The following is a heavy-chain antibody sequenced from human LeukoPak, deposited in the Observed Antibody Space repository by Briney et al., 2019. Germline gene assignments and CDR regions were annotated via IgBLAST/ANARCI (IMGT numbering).Heavy chain of an antibody. Sequence: GGSLRLSCAASGFTFSSYWMHWVRHAPGKGLVWVSRLNHDGSTTNYADSVKGRFTISRDNAKNTLYLQMNSLRAEDTAVYYCAKDTPIVVVPAAPPYMDVWGKGTTVTVSS. D-gene: IGHD2-2*01. J-gene: IGHJ6*03. V-gene: IGHV3-74*01. CDR2: LNHDGSTT. CDR3: AKDTPIVVVPAAPPYMDV. CDR1: GFTFSSYW.